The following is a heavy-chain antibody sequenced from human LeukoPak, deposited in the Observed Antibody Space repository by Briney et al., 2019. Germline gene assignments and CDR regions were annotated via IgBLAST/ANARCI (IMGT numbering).Heavy chain of an antibody. V-gene: IGHV1-69*13. CDR1: GGTFSSYA. CDR3: ASQYGGSGVRWYFDL. Sequence: VNXSCKASGGTFSSYAISWVRQAPGQGLEWMGGIIPIFGTANYAQKFQGRVTITADESTSTAYMELSSLRSEDTAVYYCASQYGGSGVRWYFDLWGRGTLVTVSS. J-gene: IGHJ2*01. CDR2: IIPIFGTA. D-gene: IGHD3-10*01.